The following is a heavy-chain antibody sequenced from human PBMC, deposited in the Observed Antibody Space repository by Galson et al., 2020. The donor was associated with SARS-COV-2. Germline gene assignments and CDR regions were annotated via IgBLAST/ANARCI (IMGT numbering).Heavy chain of an antibody. J-gene: IGHJ4*02. D-gene: IGHD6-13*01. V-gene: IGHV4-30-2*01. CDR1: GGSINSGGYS. CDR3: ARDVTAAGTLDF. CDR2: IYDSGST. Sequence: SQTLSLTCTVSGGSINSGGYSWTWIRQPPGEGLEWIGYIYDSGSTFYNPSLKSRVTLSVDGSKSQSSLKLRSVTAADTAVYYCARDVTAAGTLDFWGRGSLVTVSS.